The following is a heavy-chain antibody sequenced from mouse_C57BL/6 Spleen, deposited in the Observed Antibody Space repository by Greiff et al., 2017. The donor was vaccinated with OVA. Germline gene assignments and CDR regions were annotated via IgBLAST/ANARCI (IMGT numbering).Heavy chain of an antibody. V-gene: IGHV1-54*01. D-gene: IGHD1-1*01. CDR1: GYAFTNYL. CDR3: ARDSATVVATDWYFDV. CDR2: INPGSGGT. J-gene: IGHJ1*03. Sequence: VQVVESGAELVRPGTSVKVSCKASGYAFTNYLIEWVKQRPGQGLEWIGVINPGSGGTNYNEKFKGKATLTADKSSSTAYMQLSSLTSEDSAVYFCARDSATVVATDWYFDVWGTGTTVTVSS.